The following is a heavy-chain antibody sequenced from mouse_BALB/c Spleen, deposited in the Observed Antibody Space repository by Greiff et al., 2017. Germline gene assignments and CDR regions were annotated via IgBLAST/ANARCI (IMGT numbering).Heavy chain of an antibody. CDR1: GYSITSGYY. Sequence: EVQLQQSGPGLVKPSQSLSLTCSVTGYSITSGYYWNWIRQFPGNKLEWMGYISYDGSNNYNPSLKNRISITRDTSKNQFFLKLNSVTTEDTATYYCARDPDWLDYWGQGTTLTVSS. D-gene: IGHD2-13*01. J-gene: IGHJ2*01. CDR2: ISYDGSN. CDR3: ARDPDWLDY. V-gene: IGHV3-6*02.